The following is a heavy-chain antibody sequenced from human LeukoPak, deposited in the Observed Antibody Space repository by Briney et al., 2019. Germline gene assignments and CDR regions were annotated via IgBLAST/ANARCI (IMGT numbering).Heavy chain of an antibody. CDR1: GFTFSSYS. J-gene: IGHJ3*02. CDR2: ISSSSNFI. Sequence: GGSLRLSCAASGFTFSSYSMNWVRQAPGKGLGWVSSISSSSNFIYYADSVKGRFTISRDNAKNSLYLQMNSLRAEDTAVYYCARAISDYDASDIWGQGTMVTVSS. V-gene: IGHV3-21*01. D-gene: IGHD4-17*01. CDR3: ARAISDYDASDI.